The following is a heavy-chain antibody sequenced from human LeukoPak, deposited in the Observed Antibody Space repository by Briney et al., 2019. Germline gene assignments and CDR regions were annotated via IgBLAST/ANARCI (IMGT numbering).Heavy chain of an antibody. V-gene: IGHV4-59*01. CDR1: GGSISSYY. CDR3: ASQYYYDSSGYSKGYYFDY. D-gene: IGHD3-22*01. CDR2: IYYSGST. Sequence: SETLSLTCTVSGGSISSYYWSWIRQPPGKGLEWIGYIYYSGSTNYNPSLKSRVTISVDTSKNQFSLKLSSVTAADTAVYYCASQYYYDSSGYSKGYYFDYWGQGTLVTVSS. J-gene: IGHJ4*02.